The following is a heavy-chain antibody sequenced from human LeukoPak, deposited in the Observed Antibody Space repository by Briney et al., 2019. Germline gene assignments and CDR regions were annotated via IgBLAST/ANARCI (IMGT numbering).Heavy chain of an antibody. D-gene: IGHD3-16*01. Sequence: SATLSLICSVSGRSLTNYYWGWVRQPPGKGLEYIGYIHSDGTTNYNPSLKSRVTVSLDTSRTHFSLRLSFVTAADTAVYFCARLNYRGGEALHFDYWGQGTLVAVSS. CDR2: IHSDGTT. CDR1: GRSLTNYY. J-gene: IGHJ4*02. V-gene: IGHV4-4*09. CDR3: ARLNYRGGEALHFDY.